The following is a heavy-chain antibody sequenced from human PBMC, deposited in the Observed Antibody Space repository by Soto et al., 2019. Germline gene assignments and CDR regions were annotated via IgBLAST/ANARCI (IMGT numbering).Heavy chain of an antibody. Sequence: GGSLRLSCAASGFTFSSYAMSWVRQAPGKGLEWVSAISGSGGSTYYADSVKGRFTISRDNSKNTLYLQMNSLRAEDTAVYYCAKDRSNYGDPGYFQHWGQGTLVTVSS. D-gene: IGHD4-17*01. CDR2: ISGSGGST. CDR3: AKDRSNYGDPGYFQH. V-gene: IGHV3-23*01. CDR1: GFTFSSYA. J-gene: IGHJ1*01.